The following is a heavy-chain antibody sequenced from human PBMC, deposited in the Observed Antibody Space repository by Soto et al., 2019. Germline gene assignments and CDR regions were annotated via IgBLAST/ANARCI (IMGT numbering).Heavy chain of an antibody. CDR3: ATSRYSGSYFTDFDY. CDR1: GGSFSGYY. Sequence: PSETLSLTCAVYGGSFSGYYWSWIRQPPGKGLEWIGEINHSGSTNYNPSLKSRVTISVDTSKNQFSLKLSSVTAADTAVYYCATSRYSGSYFTDFDYWGQGTLVTVSS. D-gene: IGHD1-26*01. V-gene: IGHV4-34*01. CDR2: INHSGST. J-gene: IGHJ4*02.